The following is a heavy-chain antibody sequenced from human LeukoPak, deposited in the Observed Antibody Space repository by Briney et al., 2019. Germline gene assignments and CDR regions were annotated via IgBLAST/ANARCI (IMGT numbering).Heavy chain of an antibody. D-gene: IGHD2-21*01. J-gene: IGHJ6*03. V-gene: IGHV3-23*01. CDR1: GFSFSNYV. CDR3: AKGSPAILYYCMDV. Sequence: TGGSLRLSCAASGFSFSNYVMTWVRQAPGKGLEWVSAIIGTGAGTYYADSVKGRFTISRDNSKNTLYLQMNSLGAEDTAVYYCAKGSPAILYYCMDVWGKGTTVTVSS. CDR2: IIGTGAGT.